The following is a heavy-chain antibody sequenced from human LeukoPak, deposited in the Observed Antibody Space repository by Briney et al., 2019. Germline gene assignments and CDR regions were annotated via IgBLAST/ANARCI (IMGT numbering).Heavy chain of an antibody. CDR2: FDPEDGET. Sequence: ASVKVPCKVSGYTLTELSMHWVRQAPGKGLEWMGGFDPEDGETVYAQKFQGRVTMTEDTSTDTAYMELSSLRSEDTAVYYCRTAVAGTGGNYYYYGMDVWGQGTTVTVSS. D-gene: IGHD6-19*01. CDR1: GYTLTELS. V-gene: IGHV1-24*01. J-gene: IGHJ6*02. CDR3: RTAVAGTGGNYYYYGMDV.